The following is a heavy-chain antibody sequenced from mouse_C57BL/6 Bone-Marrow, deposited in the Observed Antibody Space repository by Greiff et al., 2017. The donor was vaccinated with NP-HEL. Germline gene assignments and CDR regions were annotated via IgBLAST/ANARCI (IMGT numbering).Heavy chain of an antibody. V-gene: IGHV1-85*01. CDR1: GYTFTSYD. Sequence: VQLQQSGPELVKPGASVKLSCKASGYTFTSYDINWVKQRPGQGLEWIGWIYPSDGSTKYNEKFKGKANLTVATSSSTAYMELHSQTSEDSAVYFWASGNSNYFDYGGQGTTLTVSS. D-gene: IGHD2-5*01. CDR2: IYPSDGST. CDR3: ASGNSNYFDY. J-gene: IGHJ2*01.